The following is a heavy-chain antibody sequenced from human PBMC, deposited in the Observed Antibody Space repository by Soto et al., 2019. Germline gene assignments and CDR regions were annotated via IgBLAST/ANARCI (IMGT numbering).Heavy chain of an antibody. CDR3: ARDPPYTAMVIGYYYYGMDV. CDR1: GYTFTGYY. Sequence: ASVKVSCKASGYTFTGYYMHWVRQAPGQGLEWMGWINPNSGGTNYAQKFQGRVTMTRDTSISTAYMELSRLRSDDTAVYYCARDPPYTAMVIGYYYYGMDVWGQGTTVTVSS. CDR2: INPNSGGT. D-gene: IGHD5-18*01. J-gene: IGHJ6*02. V-gene: IGHV1-2*02.